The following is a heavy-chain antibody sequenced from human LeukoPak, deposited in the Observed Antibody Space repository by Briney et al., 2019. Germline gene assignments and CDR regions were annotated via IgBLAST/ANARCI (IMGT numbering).Heavy chain of an antibody. CDR3: AKDHDYGNNGGIDF. CDR2: IGYDGSNE. V-gene: IGHV3-30*02. J-gene: IGHJ4*02. D-gene: IGHD4-17*01. Sequence: PGGSLRLSCAASGFSFSNYDIHWVRQAPGKGLEWVAFIGYDGSNEYYADSVKGRLTISRDNSKNTLYLRMNSLRAEDTAVYYCAKDHDYGNNGGIDFWGQGTLVTVSS. CDR1: GFSFSNYD.